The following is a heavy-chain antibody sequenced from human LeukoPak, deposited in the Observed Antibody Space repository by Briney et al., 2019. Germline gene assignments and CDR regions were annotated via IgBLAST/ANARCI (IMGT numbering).Heavy chain of an antibody. CDR3: ARGHGDFGY. J-gene: IGHJ4*02. V-gene: IGHV4-34*01. CDR2: INHSGST. Sequence: PSETLSLTXAVYGGSFSGYYWSWIRQPPGKGLEWIGEINHSGSTNYNPSLKSRVTISVDTSKNQFSLKLSSVTAADTAVYHCARGHGDFGYWGQGTLVTVSS. CDR1: GGSFSGYY. D-gene: IGHD4-17*01.